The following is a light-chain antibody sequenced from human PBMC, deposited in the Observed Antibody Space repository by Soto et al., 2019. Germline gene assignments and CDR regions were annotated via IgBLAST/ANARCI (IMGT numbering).Light chain of an antibody. CDR3: QQRSSWIT. V-gene: IGKV3D-20*02. J-gene: IGKJ4*01. Sequence: EIVLTQSPGTLSLSPGERATLSCRASQAVSSSYLAWYQQKPGLAPRLLIYGVSSRATGIPDRFCGSGSGTDFTLTISSLEPEDFAVYYCQQRSSWITFGGGTKVDIK. CDR1: QAVSSSY. CDR2: GVS.